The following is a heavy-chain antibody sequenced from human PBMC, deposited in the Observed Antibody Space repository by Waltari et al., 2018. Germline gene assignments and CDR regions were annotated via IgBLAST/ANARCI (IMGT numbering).Heavy chain of an antibody. CDR3: ASGGGRPFDY. CDR2: IKPDGSEK. CDR1: GFPFSTTW. J-gene: IGHJ4*02. D-gene: IGHD3-16*01. Sequence: EVQLVESGGALVQPGGSVRLSCAAPGFPFSTTWMCWVRQTPGKGLEWVANIKPDGSEKYYVDSVKGRFTISRDNAKNSLYLQMNSLRAEDTAVYFCASGGGRPFDYWGQGTLVTVSS. V-gene: IGHV3-7*01.